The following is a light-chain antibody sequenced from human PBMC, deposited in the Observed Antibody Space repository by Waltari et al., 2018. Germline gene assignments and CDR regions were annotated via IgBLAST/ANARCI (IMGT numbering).Light chain of an antibody. Sequence: QSALTQPRSVSGSPGQSVTISWTGTSSDVGGYNYVSWYQHHPGKAPKLMIYDVSKRPSGVPDRFSGSKSGNTASLTISGLQAEDEADYYCCSYAGSYVFGTGTKVTVL. CDR1: SSDVGGYNY. CDR2: DVS. CDR3: CSYAGSYV. J-gene: IGLJ1*01. V-gene: IGLV2-11*01.